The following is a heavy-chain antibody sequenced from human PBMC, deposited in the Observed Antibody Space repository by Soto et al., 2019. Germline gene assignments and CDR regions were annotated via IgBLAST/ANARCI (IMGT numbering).Heavy chain of an antibody. V-gene: IGHV4-39*01. CDR3: VNMRGQWLPRD. J-gene: IGHJ4*02. CDR2: IFNMGIT. CDR1: VASITGGATS. D-gene: IGHD6-19*01. Sequence: QLQLQESGPGLVKLSGPLSLPCTFFVASITGGATSGGWFRRPPGRGLEGLGNIFNMGITSFSPSLKSRVTISVDTSKNQFFLKLSSVTASDTAVYYCVNMRGQWLPRDWGQGTLVTVSS.